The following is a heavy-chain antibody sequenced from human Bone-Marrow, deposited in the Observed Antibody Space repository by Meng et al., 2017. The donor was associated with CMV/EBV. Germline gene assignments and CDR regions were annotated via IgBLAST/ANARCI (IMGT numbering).Heavy chain of an antibody. D-gene: IGHD6-19*01. Sequence: AASGFPFGSYAIGWVRQAPGKGLEWVSAISGSGGSTYSAGSVKGRFTISRDNSKNTLYLQMNSLRAEDTAVYYCAKEGPYSSGWLDPWGQGTLVTVSS. J-gene: IGHJ5*02. V-gene: IGHV3-23*01. CDR1: GFPFGSYA. CDR2: ISGSGGST. CDR3: AKEGPYSSGWLDP.